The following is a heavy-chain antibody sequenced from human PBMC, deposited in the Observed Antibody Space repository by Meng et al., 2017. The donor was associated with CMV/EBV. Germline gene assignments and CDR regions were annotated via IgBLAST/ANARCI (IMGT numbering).Heavy chain of an antibody. CDR3: AKDIANYYDSSGDLDY. Sequence: GESLKISCAASGFTFSSYSMNWVRQAPGKGLEWVSSISSSSSYIYYADSVKGRFTISRDNAKNSLYLQMNSLRAEDTAAYYCAKDIANYYDSSGDLDYWGQGTLVTVSS. CDR1: GFTFSSYS. J-gene: IGHJ4*02. D-gene: IGHD3-22*01. CDR2: ISSSSSYI. V-gene: IGHV3-21*01.